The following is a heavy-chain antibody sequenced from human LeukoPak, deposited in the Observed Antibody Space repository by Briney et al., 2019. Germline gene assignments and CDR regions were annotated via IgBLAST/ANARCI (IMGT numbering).Heavy chain of an antibody. CDR1: GFTFDDYA. D-gene: IGHD5-18*01. V-gene: IGHV3-9*01. Sequence: SLRLSCAASGFTFDDYAMHWVRQAPGKGLEWVSGISWNSGSIGYADSVKGRFTISRDNAKNSLYLQMNSLRAEDTALYYCAKDISGGYGYSYGRAFDYWGQGTLVTVSS. J-gene: IGHJ4*02. CDR3: AKDISGGYGYSYGRAFDY. CDR2: ISWNSGSI.